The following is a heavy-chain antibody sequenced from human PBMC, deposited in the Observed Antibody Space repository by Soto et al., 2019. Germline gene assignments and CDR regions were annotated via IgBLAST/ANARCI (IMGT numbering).Heavy chain of an antibody. CDR2: IYYSGST. CDR3: ARHVGSAYFDWLLHPPSYYYYYYMDV. J-gene: IGHJ6*03. CDR1: GGSISSYY. V-gene: IGHV4-59*08. Sequence: SETLSLTCTVSGGSISSYYWSWIRQPPGKGLEWIGYIYYSGSTYYNPSLKSRVTISVDTSKNQFSLKLSSVTAADTAVYYCARHVGSAYFDWLLHPPSYYYYYYMDVWGKGTTVTVS. D-gene: IGHD3-9*01.